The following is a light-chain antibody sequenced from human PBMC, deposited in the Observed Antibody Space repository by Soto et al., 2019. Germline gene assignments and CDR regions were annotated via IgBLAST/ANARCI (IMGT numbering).Light chain of an antibody. V-gene: IGKV1-33*01. CDR1: QDITND. CDR3: QQYDNGPLT. Sequence: DIQMTQSPSSLSASVGDRVTITCQASQDITNDLNWYQQKPGKAPKVLIYEASNLKTGVRSRFSGSRSGTDFTFTISSLQPEDIATEFGQQYDNGPLTFGGGTKVEIK. J-gene: IGKJ4*01. CDR2: EAS.